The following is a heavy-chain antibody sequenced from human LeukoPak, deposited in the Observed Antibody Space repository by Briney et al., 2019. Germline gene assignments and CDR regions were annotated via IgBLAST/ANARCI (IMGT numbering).Heavy chain of an antibody. CDR1: GFRFDSFY. D-gene: IGHD3-22*01. Sequence: KPGGSLRLSCAASGFRFDSFYMGWIRQVPGKGLDYIAVISASGAVPYYAESVKGRFTISRDNAKNSVSLQMNSLSADDTAVYYCARSLIVASEDYWGQGTLVTVSS. V-gene: IGHV3-11*04. CDR3: ARSLIVASEDY. J-gene: IGHJ4*02. CDR2: ISASGAVP.